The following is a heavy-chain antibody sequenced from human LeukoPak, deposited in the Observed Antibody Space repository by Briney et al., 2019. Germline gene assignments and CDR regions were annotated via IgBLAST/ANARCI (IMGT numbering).Heavy chain of an antibody. V-gene: IGHV3-74*01. CDR3: ARDGISCSGGYCYFAS. D-gene: IGHD2-15*01. J-gene: IGHJ4*02. CDR2: INNDGSST. CDR1: GFIFGNYW. Sequence: GGSLRLSCATSGFIFGNYWMHWVRQAPGKGLVWVSRINNDGSSTTYADSVKGRFTISRDNARNTLYLQMNSLRAEDTAVYYCARDGISCSGGYCYFASWGQGTLVTVSS.